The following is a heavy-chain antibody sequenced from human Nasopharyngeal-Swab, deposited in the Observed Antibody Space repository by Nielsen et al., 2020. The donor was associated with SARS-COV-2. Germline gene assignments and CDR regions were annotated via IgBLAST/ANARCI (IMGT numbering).Heavy chain of an antibody. CDR1: RFTFSSYA. CDR2: INYNSGVT. Sequence: LKISCTASRFTFSSYAMSWVRQAPGKGLEWVSTINYNSGVTYSADSVKGRFTIFRDNSENTLFLQMNSLMAEDTAMYFCAKGMDTSGFHGFDIWGQGTMVTVSS. D-gene: IGHD6-19*01. J-gene: IGHJ3*02. V-gene: IGHV3-23*01. CDR3: AKGMDTSGFHGFDI.